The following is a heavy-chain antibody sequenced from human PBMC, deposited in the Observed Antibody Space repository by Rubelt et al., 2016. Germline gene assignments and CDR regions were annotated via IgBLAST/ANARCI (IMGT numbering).Heavy chain of an antibody. CDR2: TSVHDGTT. V-gene: IGHV1-18*01. CDR3: ARCYGSGSYGNWFDP. J-gene: IGHJ5*02. D-gene: IGHD3-10*01. Sequence: HVHLVQSGGEAKPPGASVRVSCKASDFTYTSLGITWVRQAPGQGLEWMGWTSVHDGTTGAAQKFQGRVTMSTDTSTSPAYMELRSLTSDDTAVYYCARCYGSGSYGNWFDPWGQGTLVTVSS. CDR1: DFTYTSLG.